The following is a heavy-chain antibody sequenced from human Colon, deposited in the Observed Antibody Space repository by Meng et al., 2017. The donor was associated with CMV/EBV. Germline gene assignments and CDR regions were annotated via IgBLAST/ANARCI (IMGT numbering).Heavy chain of an antibody. CDR2: IYYSGST. Sequence: GGSISSGGYYWSWIRKHPGKGLEWIGYIYYSGSTYYKPTIKSRVTISVDTSKNQFSLKLSSVTAADTAVYYCARRGGQQQLVHWFDPWGQGTLVTVSS. V-gene: IGHV4-31*02. J-gene: IGHJ5*02. CDR3: ARRGGQQQLVHWFDP. CDR1: GGSISSGGYY. D-gene: IGHD6-13*01.